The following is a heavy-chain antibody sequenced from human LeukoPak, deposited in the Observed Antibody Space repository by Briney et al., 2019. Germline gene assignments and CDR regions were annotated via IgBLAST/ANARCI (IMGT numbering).Heavy chain of an antibody. CDR1: GGSIGGYF. J-gene: IGHJ4*02. V-gene: IGHV4-59*01. D-gene: IGHD2-21*01. CDR2: IFYNGNT. Sequence: SETLSLTCTVSGGSIGGYFWSWLRQPPGKGLEWVGWIFYNGNTNYNSSLKSRLTMSVDASKNQFYLKLNSVTAADTAVHYCARYSSDHDGRHFEFWGQGILVTVSS. CDR3: ARYSSDHDGRHFEF.